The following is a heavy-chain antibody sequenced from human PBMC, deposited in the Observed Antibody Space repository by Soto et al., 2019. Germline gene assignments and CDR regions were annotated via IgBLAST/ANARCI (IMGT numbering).Heavy chain of an antibody. CDR2: INPNSGGT. CDR3: ARDGPTTVTPFDY. V-gene: IGHV1-2*02. J-gene: IGHJ4*02. Sequence: QVQLVQSGAEVKKPGASVKVSCKASGYTFTGYYMHWVRQAPGQGLEWMGWINPNSGGTNYVQKFQGRVTMTRDTSISTAYMELSRLRSDDTAVYYCARDGPTTVTPFDYWGQGTLVTVSS. D-gene: IGHD4-17*01. CDR1: GYTFTGYY.